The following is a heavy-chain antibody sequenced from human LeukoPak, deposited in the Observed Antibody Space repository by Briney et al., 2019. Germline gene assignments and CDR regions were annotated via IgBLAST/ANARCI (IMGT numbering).Heavy chain of an antibody. V-gene: IGHV3-30-3*01. J-gene: IGHJ3*02. CDR2: ISYDGSNK. CDR1: GFTFSSYA. Sequence: PGGSRRLSCAASGFTFSSYAMHWVRQAPGKGLEWVAVISYDGSNKYYADSVKGRFTISRDNSKNTLYLQMNSLRAEDTAVYYCARDLERITIFGGAFDIWGQGTMVTVSS. D-gene: IGHD3-3*01. CDR3: ARDLERITIFGGAFDI.